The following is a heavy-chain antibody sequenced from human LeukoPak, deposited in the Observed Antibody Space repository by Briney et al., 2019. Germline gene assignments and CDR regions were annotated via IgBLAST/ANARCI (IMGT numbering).Heavy chain of an antibody. D-gene: IGHD1-26*01. Sequence: PGGSLRLSCAASGFTFDDYAMHWVRQAPGKGLEWVSGISWNSGSIGYADSVKGRFTISRDNAKNSLYLQMNSLRAEDTALYYCAKDIVSWAVGASTGDAFDIRGQGTMVTVSS. CDR3: AKDIVSWAVGASTGDAFDI. CDR2: ISWNSGSI. J-gene: IGHJ3*02. CDR1: GFTFDDYA. V-gene: IGHV3-9*01.